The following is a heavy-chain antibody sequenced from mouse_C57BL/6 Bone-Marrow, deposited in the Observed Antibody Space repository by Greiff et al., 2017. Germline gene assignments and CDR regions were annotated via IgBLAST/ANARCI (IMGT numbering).Heavy chain of an antibody. V-gene: IGHV1-80*01. Sequence: VKLVESGAELVKPGASVKISCKASGYAFSSYWMNWVKQRPGKGLEWIGQIYPGDGDTNYNEKFKGKAPLTADTSSSTAYMPLSSLASEYSAVYFCARYGSGYYAMDYWGQGTSVTVSS. CDR1: GYAFSSYW. CDR3: ARYGSGYYAMDY. CDR2: IYPGDGDT. J-gene: IGHJ4*01. D-gene: IGHD1-2*01.